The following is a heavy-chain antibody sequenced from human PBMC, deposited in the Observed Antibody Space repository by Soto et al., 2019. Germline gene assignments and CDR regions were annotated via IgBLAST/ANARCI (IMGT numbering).Heavy chain of an antibody. CDR1: GFTFSSYS. CDR3: ARIYYDSSGYPWPYGMDV. V-gene: IGHV3-48*02. CDR2: ISSSSSTI. D-gene: IGHD3-22*01. J-gene: IGHJ6*02. Sequence: PGGSLRLSCAASGFTFSSYSMNWVRQAPGKGLEWVSYISSSSSTIYYADSVKGRFTISRDNAKNSLYLLMNSLRDEDTAVYYCARIYYDSSGYPWPYGMDVWGQGTTVTVSS.